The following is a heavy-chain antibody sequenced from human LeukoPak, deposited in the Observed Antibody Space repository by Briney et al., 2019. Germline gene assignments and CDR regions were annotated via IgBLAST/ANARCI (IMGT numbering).Heavy chain of an antibody. CDR1: GGSISSYY. D-gene: IGHD3-9*01. CDR2: IYYSGST. J-gene: IGHJ4*02. V-gene: IGHV4-59*12. Sequence: SETLSLTCTVSGGSISSYYWSWIRQPPGKGLEWIGYIYYSGSTNYNPSLKSRVTISVDTSKNQFSLKLSSVTAADTAVYYCARGGPDILTGYYKGRHDYWGQGTLVTVSS. CDR3: ARGGPDILTGYYKGRHDY.